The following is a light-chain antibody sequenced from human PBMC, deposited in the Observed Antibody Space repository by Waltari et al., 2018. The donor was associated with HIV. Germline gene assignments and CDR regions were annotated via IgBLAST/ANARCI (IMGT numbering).Light chain of an antibody. V-gene: IGKV3-11*01. Sequence: EIVLTQSPAPLSLPPGQRATLPCRASQSIYVHLGWYQHKPGQPPRLLVYDSSKRVTDIPARFRGSGSGANFTLTISSLEPEDFAVYYCQHRSSWPPTFGGGTRIEI. CDR1: QSIYVH. J-gene: IGKJ4*01. CDR2: DSS. CDR3: QHRSSWPPT.